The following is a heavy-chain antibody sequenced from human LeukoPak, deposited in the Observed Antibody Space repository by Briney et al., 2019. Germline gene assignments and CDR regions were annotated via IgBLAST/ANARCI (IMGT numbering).Heavy chain of an antibody. V-gene: IGHV4-61*02. CDR1: GGSISSGSYY. CDR2: IYTSGST. D-gene: IGHD2-2*02. CDR3: ARASIVVVPAAIIDAFDI. Sequence: SETLSLTCTVSGGSISSGSYYWSWIRQPAGKGLEWIGRIYTSGSTNYNPSLKSRVTISVDTSKNQFSLKLSSVTAADTAVYYCARASIVVVPAAIIDAFDIWGQGTMVTVSS. J-gene: IGHJ3*02.